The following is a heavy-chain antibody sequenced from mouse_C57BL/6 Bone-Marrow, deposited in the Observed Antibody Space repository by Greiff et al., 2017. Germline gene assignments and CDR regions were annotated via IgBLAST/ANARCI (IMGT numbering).Heavy chain of an antibody. D-gene: IGHD1-1*01. CDR2: ISDGGSYT. J-gene: IGHJ4*01. V-gene: IGHV5-4*01. CDR1: GFTFSSYA. CDR3: ARDPFFYYYGSGAMDY. Sequence: EVQLVESGGGLVKPGGSLKLSCAASGFTFSSYAMSWVRQTPEKRLEWVATISDGGSYTYYPDNVKGRFTISRDNAKNNLYLQMSHLKSEDTAMYYCARDPFFYYYGSGAMDYWGQGTSVTVSS.